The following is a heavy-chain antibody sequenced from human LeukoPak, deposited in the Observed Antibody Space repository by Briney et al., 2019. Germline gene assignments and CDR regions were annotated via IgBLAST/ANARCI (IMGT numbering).Heavy chain of an antibody. V-gene: IGHV3-11*06. CDR1: GFTFSDYN. CDR3: ASTKAAAGDDAFDI. D-gene: IGHD6-13*01. CDR2: ISSGSTYT. Sequence: GGSLRLSCAASGFTFSDYNMRWIRQAPGKGLEWVSSISSGSTYTYYADSVKGRFTISRDNAKNSLYLKMNSLRAEDTAVYYCASTKAAAGDDAFDIWGQGTMVTVSS. J-gene: IGHJ3*02.